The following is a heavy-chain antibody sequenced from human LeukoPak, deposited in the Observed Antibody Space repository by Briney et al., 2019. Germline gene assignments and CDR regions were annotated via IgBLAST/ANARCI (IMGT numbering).Heavy chain of an antibody. CDR1: GGSVSDYY. V-gene: IGHV4-59*02. CDR2: IYYTGT. J-gene: IGHJ4*02. Sequence: SETLSLTCTVSGGSVSDYYWSWIRQSPGKGLEWIGYIYYTGTSYNPSLKSRVTISADTSKNQFSLNLSSVTAADTAVYYCASSLPPRWGQGTLVTVSS. CDR3: ASSLPPR. D-gene: IGHD6-6*01.